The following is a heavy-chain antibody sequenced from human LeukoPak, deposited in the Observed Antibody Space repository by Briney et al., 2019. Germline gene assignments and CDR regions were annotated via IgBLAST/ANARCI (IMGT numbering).Heavy chain of an antibody. J-gene: IGHJ3*02. D-gene: IGHD4-11*01. CDR2: IYYSGST. Sequence: SETLSLTCTVSGGSISSGGYYWSWIRQHPGKGLEWIGYIYYSGSTYYNPSLKSRVTISVDTSKNQFSLKLSSVTAADTAVYYCARTTEDAFDIWGQGTMVTVSS. CDR3: ARTTEDAFDI. V-gene: IGHV4-31*03. CDR1: GGSISSGGYY.